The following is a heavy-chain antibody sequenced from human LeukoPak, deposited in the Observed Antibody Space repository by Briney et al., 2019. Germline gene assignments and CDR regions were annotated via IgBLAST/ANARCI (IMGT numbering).Heavy chain of an antibody. D-gene: IGHD3-9*01. CDR3: TRDLMDYDVSTGLHHYYMDV. V-gene: IGHV3-74*01. CDR1: GFTFSSYW. Sequence: GGSLRLSCVASGFTFSSYWMHWVRHDPRKGLVWVSRINGDGRNINYADSVRGRFTISRDNAKNTLYLQMNTLRVEDTAVYYCTRDLMDYDVSTGLHHYYMDVWGQGTTVTVSS. CDR2: INGDGRNI. J-gene: IGHJ6*02.